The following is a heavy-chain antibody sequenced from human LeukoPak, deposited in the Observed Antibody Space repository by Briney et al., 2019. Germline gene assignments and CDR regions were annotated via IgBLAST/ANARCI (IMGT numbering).Heavy chain of an antibody. CDR3: ARRWNYGRNYYIDV. V-gene: IGHV4-34*01. CDR1: GGSFSNYY. D-gene: IGHD1-7*01. CDR2: INDSGTI. Sequence: KTSETLSLTCAVYGGSFSNYYWSWIRQSPGKGLEWIGEINDSGTINYNPSLMSRVTISVDKCKNQFSLKLSSVTAADTAVYYCARRWNYGRNYYIDVWGKGATVSVSS. J-gene: IGHJ6*03.